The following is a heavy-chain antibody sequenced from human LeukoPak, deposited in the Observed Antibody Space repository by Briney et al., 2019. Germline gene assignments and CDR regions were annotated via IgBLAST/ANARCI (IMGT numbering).Heavy chain of an antibody. J-gene: IGHJ4*02. V-gene: IGHV3-30*18. D-gene: IGHD3-3*01. CDR1: GFTFSSYG. Sequence: GGSLRLSCAASGFTFSSYGMHWVRQAPGKGLEWVAVISYDGSNKYYADSVKGRFTISRDNSKNTLYLQMNSLRAEDTAVYYCEKSRSDVVDYWGQGTLVTVSS. CDR3: EKSRSDVVDY. CDR2: ISYDGSNK.